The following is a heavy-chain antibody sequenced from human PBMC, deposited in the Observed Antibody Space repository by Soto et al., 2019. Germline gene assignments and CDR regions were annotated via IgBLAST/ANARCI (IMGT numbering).Heavy chain of an antibody. CDR3: ARGPIVRGVIPKVPLYYFDY. Sequence: ASVKVSCKASGYTFTSYYMHWVRQAPGQGLEWMGIINPSGGSTSYAQKFQGRVTMTRDTSTSTVYMELSSLRSEDTAVYYCARGPIVRGVIPKVPLYYFDYWGQGTLVTVSS. CDR2: INPSGGST. V-gene: IGHV1-46*03. CDR1: GYTFTSYY. D-gene: IGHD3-10*01. J-gene: IGHJ4*02.